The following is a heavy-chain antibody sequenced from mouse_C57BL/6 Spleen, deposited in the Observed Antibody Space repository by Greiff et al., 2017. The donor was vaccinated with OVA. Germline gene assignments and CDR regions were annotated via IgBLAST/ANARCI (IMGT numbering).Heavy chain of an antibody. Sequence: EVQLQQSGTVLARPGASVKMSCKTSGYTFTSYWMHWVKQRPGQGLEWIGAIYPGNSDTSYNQKFKGKAKLTAVTSASTAYMELSSLTNEYSAVYYCTSALYDGYYGFAYWGQGTLVTVSA. CDR2: IYPGNSDT. CDR3: TSALYDGYYGFAY. J-gene: IGHJ3*01. D-gene: IGHD2-3*01. V-gene: IGHV1-5*01. CDR1: GYTFTSYW.